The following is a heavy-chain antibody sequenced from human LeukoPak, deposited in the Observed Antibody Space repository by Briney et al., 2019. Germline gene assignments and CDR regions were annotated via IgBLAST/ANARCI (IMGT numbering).Heavy chain of an antibody. CDR3: ADQVRGWTSFDY. Sequence: GGSLRLSCAASGFTFSSYAMSWVRQAPGKGLEWVSAISGSGGSTYYADSVKGRFTISRDNSKITLYLQMNSLRAEDTAVYYCADQVRGWTSFDYWGQGTLVTVSS. CDR2: ISGSGGST. J-gene: IGHJ4*02. CDR1: GFTFSSYA. D-gene: IGHD6-19*01. V-gene: IGHV3-23*01.